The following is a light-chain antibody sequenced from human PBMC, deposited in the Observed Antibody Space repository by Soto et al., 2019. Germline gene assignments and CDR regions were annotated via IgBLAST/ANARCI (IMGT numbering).Light chain of an antibody. V-gene: IGLV4-69*01. CDR3: QTWGTGIVV. CDR2: LKSDGSH. J-gene: IGLJ2*01. CDR1: SGHSSYA. Sequence: QLVLTQSPSASASLGASVKLTCTLSSGHSSYAIAWHQQQPEKGPRYLMKLKSDGSHNKGDGIPDRFSGSSSGAERYLTISSLQPEDEADYYCQTWGTGIVVFGGGTKVTVL.